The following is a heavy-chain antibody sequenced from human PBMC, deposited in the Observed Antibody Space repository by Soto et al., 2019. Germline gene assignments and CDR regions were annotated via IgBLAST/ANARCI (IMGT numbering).Heavy chain of an antibody. CDR3: AHRRPYSNSPEYFFDY. Sequence: SGPTLVNPTQTLTLTCTFSGFSLGTSGVGVGWIRQPPGKALEWLAFIYWDDDKRYSPSLKSRLTITKDTSKNQVVLTMTNMDPLDTATYYCAHRRPYSNSPEYFFDYWGQGTLVTVSS. D-gene: IGHD6-6*01. V-gene: IGHV2-5*02. CDR2: IYWDDDK. CDR1: GFSLGTSGVG. J-gene: IGHJ4*02.